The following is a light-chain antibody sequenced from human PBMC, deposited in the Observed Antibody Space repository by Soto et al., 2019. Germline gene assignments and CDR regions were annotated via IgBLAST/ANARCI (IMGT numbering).Light chain of an antibody. CDR1: QSISSD. CDR2: AAS. J-gene: IGKJ1*01. Sequence: EIVMTQSPATLSVSPGERATLSCRASQSISSDLAWYQQKPGQAPSLLIYAASTRATGIPARFGGSGPGTEFTLTISSLQSEDFAVYYCQQYYRSWTFGQGTKVEIK. CDR3: QQYYRSWT. V-gene: IGKV3-15*01.